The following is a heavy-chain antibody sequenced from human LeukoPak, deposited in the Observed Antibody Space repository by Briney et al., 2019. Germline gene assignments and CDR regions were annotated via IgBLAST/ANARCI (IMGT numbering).Heavy chain of an antibody. D-gene: IGHD4-17*01. Sequence: AGASLRLSCAASGFNFNTYTMNWVRQAPGKGLEWVSSISSDSSYIYYADAVHGRFTVSRDNAKYSLYLQMNSLRAEDTAVYYCVRGSYGAYDYWGQGSLVTVSS. V-gene: IGHV3-21*01. CDR1: GFNFNTYT. CDR3: VRGSYGAYDY. CDR2: ISSDSSYI. J-gene: IGHJ4*02.